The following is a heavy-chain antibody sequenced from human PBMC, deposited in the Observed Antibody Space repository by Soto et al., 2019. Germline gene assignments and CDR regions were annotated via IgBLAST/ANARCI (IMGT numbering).Heavy chain of an antibody. J-gene: IGHJ4*02. CDR1: GGSINIGGYY. CDR2: IYYSGST. D-gene: IGHD2-21*02. Sequence: PSETLSLTCTVSGGSINIGGYYWSWIRQHPGKGLEWIGYIYYSGSTFYNPSLKSRVTISFDTSKNQFSLKLNSVTAADTAVYYCARTAWRFFDYWGQGTLVTVSS. V-gene: IGHV4-31*03. CDR3: ARTAWRFFDY.